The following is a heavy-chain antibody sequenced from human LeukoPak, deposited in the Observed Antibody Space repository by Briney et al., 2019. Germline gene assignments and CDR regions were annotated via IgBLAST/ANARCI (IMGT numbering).Heavy chain of an antibody. CDR2: INPSGGST. D-gene: IGHD1-26*01. J-gene: IGHJ4*02. Sequence: ASVKVSCKASGYTCTIYYMHWVRQAPGQGLEWMGIINPSGGSTSYAQKFQGRVTMTRDTSTSTVYMELSSLRSEDTAVYYCAKAGELRHFDYWGQGTLATVSS. CDR1: GYTCTIYY. V-gene: IGHV1-46*01. CDR3: AKAGELRHFDY.